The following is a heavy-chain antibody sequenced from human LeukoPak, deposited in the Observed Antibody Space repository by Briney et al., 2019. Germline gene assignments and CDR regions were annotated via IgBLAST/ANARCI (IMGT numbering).Heavy chain of an antibody. CDR2: ISYTGNT. J-gene: IGHJ4*02. D-gene: IGHD5-24*01. Sequence: PSETLSLTCTVSGGSITGYYWSLIRQPPGKGLEWMGYISYTGNTNYNPSLKNRVTLLVDTSKNQFSLKLSSVTAADTAVYYCARSFPRWPYYFDSWGQGTLVTVSS. CDR1: GGSITGYY. V-gene: IGHV4-59*08. CDR3: ARSFPRWPYYFDS.